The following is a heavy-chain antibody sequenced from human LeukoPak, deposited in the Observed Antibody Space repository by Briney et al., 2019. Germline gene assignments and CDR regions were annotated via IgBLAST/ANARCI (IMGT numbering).Heavy chain of an antibody. CDR1: GGSISSHY. CDR2: IYYSGST. CDR3: AREEYSPGHYSFDY. J-gene: IGHJ4*02. D-gene: IGHD5-18*01. V-gene: IGHV4-59*11. Sequence: SETLSLTCTVSGGSISSHYWSWIRQPPGKGLEWIGYIYYSGSTNYNPSLKSRVTISVDTSKNQFSLKLNSVTAADTAVYYCAREEYSPGHYSFDYWGQGTLVTVSS.